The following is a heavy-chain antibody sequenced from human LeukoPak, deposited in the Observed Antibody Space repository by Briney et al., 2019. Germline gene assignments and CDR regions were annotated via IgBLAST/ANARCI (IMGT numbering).Heavy chain of an antibody. J-gene: IGHJ4*02. V-gene: IGHV4-34*01. D-gene: IGHD5-24*01. CDR2: IGPSGGT. Sequence: SETLSLTCAVSGGSISDPFWWWWIRQPPGQGLEWIGEIGPSGGTRHNPSLRSRVTISVDTSKKEVSLTLSSVTAADTAIYYCASAVNYHSDYRGLGTLVTVSS. CDR1: GGSISDPF. CDR3: ASAVNYHSDY.